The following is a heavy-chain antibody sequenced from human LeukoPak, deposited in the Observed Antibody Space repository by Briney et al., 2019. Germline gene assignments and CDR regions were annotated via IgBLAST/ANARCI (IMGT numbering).Heavy chain of an antibody. CDR2: IYYSGST. V-gene: IGHV4-39*07. Sequence: SSETLSLTCTVSGGSISSSSYYWGWIRQPPGKGLEWIGSIYYSGSTYYNPSLKSRVTISVDTSKNQFSLKLSSVTAADTAVYYCARGTSAIVVVITPADLDWFDPWGQGTLVTVSS. D-gene: IGHD3-22*01. CDR3: ARGTSAIVVVITPADLDWFDP. J-gene: IGHJ5*02. CDR1: GGSISSSSYY.